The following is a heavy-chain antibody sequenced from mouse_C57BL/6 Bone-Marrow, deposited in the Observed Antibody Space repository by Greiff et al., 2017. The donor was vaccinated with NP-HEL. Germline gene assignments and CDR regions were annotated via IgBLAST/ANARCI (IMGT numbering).Heavy chain of an antibody. Sequence: EVKLVESGPGLAKPSQTLSLTCSVTGYSITSDYWNWIRKFPGNKLEYMGYISYSGSTYYNQSIIRRISIIRVASKNQYYLQLNSETTEDTATYYCARSAYCSNYGFAYWGQGTLVTVSA. CDR3: ARSAYCSNYGFAY. CDR1: GYSITSDY. J-gene: IGHJ3*01. CDR2: ISYSGST. D-gene: IGHD2-5*01. V-gene: IGHV3-8*01.